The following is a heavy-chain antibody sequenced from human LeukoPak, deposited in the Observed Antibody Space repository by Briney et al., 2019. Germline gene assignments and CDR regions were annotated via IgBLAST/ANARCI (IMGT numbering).Heavy chain of an antibody. V-gene: IGHV4-59*01. CDR2: IYYSGST. CDR3: ARDGAYSSGWSVDRWDYYGMDV. Sequence: SETLSLTCTVSGGSISSYYWSWIRQPPGKGLEWVGDIYYSGSTNYNPSLKSRVTISVDTSTNQFSLKLSSVTAADTAVYYCARDGAYSSGWSVDRWDYYGMDVWGKGTTVTVSS. D-gene: IGHD6-19*01. J-gene: IGHJ6*04. CDR1: GGSISSYY.